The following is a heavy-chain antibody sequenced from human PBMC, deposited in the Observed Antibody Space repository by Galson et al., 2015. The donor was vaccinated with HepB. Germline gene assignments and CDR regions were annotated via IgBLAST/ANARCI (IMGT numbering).Heavy chain of an antibody. CDR1: GFTFSSYA. Sequence: SLRLSCAASGFTFSSYAMSWVRQAPGKGLEWVSAISGSGGSTYYADSVKGRFTISRDNSKNTLYLQMNSLRAEDTAVYYCAKPETFFGVPHDAFDIWGQGTMVTVSS. D-gene: IGHD3-3*01. CDR2: ISGSGGST. V-gene: IGHV3-23*01. CDR3: AKPETFFGVPHDAFDI. J-gene: IGHJ3*02.